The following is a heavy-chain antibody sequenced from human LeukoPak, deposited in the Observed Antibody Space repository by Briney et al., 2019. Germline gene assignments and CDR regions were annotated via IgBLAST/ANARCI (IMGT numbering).Heavy chain of an antibody. D-gene: IGHD4-11*01. J-gene: IGHJ4*02. CDR2: ISYDGSNK. CDR3: ARGSYSTVPELFDY. Sequence: GGSLRLSCAASGFTFSGYAMHWVRQAPGKGLEWVAVISYDGSNKYYADSVKGRFTISRDNSKNTLYLQMNSLRAEDTAVYYCARGSYSTVPELFDYWGQGTLVTVSS. V-gene: IGHV3-30*04. CDR1: GFTFSGYA.